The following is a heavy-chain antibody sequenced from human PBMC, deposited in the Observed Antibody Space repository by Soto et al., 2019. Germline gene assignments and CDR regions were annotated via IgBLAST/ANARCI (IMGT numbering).Heavy chain of an antibody. CDR2: IYYSGST. J-gene: IGHJ4*02. Sequence: SETLSLTCTVSGGSISSYYWSWIRLPPGKGLEWIGYIYYSGSTNYNPSLKSRVTISVDRSQNLFSLKLASVTAADTAVYYCVRSEATALDYWGQGILVTVSS. CDR3: VRSEATALDY. V-gene: IGHV4-59*12. CDR1: GGSISSYY.